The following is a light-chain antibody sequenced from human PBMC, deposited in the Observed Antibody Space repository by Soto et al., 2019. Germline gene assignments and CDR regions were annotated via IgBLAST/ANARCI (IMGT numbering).Light chain of an antibody. CDR2: DAS. J-gene: IGKJ2*01. CDR1: QDISNY. V-gene: IGKV1-33*01. CDR3: QQYDNRPPYT. Sequence: DIQMTQSPSSLSASVGDRVTITCQASQDISNYLNWYQQKPGKAPKLLIYDASNLETGVPSRFXGSGSGTDFTFTISSLQPEDIATYYCQQYDNRPPYTFGQGTKLEIK.